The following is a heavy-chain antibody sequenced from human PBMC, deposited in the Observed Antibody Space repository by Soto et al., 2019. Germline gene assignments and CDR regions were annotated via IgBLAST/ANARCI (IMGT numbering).Heavy chain of an antibody. Sequence: SETLSLTCTVPGGSVSSCSYYWSWIRQPPGKGLEWNGYIYYSGSTNYNPSLKSRVTISVDTSKNQFSLKLSSVTAADTAVYYCSRDRFRAAADPWDYYYYYGMDVWGQGTTVTVSS. V-gene: IGHV4-61*01. CDR3: SRDRFRAAADPWDYYYYYGMDV. J-gene: IGHJ6*02. CDR1: GGSVSSCSYY. CDR2: IYYSGST. D-gene: IGHD6-13*01.